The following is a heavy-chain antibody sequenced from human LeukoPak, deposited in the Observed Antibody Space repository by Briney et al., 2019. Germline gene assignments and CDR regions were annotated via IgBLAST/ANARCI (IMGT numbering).Heavy chain of an antibody. V-gene: IGHV1-2*02. J-gene: IGHJ5*02. CDR3: ARLGENGLLTGYFYP. Sequence: ASVKVSCKASGYTFNDYYMHWVRRAPGQGLEWIGRINPDSGGTDYAQKFQDRVTMTRDTSITTAYMDLSRLRSDDTAVYYCARLGENGLLTGYFYPWGQGTLVTVSS. CDR2: INPDSGGT. D-gene: IGHD3-9*01. CDR1: GYTFNDYY.